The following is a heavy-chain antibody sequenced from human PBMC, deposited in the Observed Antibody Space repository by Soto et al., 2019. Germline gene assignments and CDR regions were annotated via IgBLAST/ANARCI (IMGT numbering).Heavy chain of an antibody. J-gene: IGHJ5*02. CDR1: GGSFSGYY. CDR2: INHSGST. D-gene: IGHD3-10*01. CDR3: ARGELVRGVIVAFNWFDP. Sequence: PSETLSLTCAVYGGSFSGYYWSWIRQPPGKGLEWIGEINHSGSTNYNPSLKSRVTISVDTSKNQFSLKLSSVTAADTAVYYCARGELVRGVIVAFNWFDPWGQGTLVTVSS. V-gene: IGHV4-34*01.